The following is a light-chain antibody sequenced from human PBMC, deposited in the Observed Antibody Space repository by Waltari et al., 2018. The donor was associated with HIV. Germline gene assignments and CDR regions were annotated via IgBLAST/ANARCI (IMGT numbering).Light chain of an antibody. CDR3: QQRTNWI. Sequence: DIVLTQSPATLSLSPGDTATLSCRASQSVSDHLAWYQQRPGQAPRLLIYDASRRATGIPARFSGGGSGTDFTLTISSLEPEDFAVYYCQQRTNWIFGGGTKVEIK. CDR2: DAS. CDR1: QSVSDH. V-gene: IGKV3-11*01. J-gene: IGKJ4*01.